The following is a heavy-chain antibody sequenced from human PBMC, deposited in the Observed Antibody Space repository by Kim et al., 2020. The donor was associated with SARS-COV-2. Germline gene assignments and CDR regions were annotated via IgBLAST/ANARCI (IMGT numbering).Heavy chain of an antibody. CDR1: GFIIRTYW. CDR3: MRDQGTN. D-gene: IGHD3-10*01. Sequence: GGSLRLSCVASGFIIRTYWMTWVRQPPGKGLEWVGNIKEDGSEAYYADSVKGRFTISRDNAKNSLYLQMNSLRAEDTAVYYCMRDQGTNWGEGTLVLVS. CDR2: IKEDGSEA. J-gene: IGHJ4*02. V-gene: IGHV3-7*03.